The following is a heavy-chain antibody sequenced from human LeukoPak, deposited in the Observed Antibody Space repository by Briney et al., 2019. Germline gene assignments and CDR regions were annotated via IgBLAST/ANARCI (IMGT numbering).Heavy chain of an antibody. CDR1: GLTFSSYA. Sequence: RSLRLSCAASGLTFSSYAMHWVRQAPGKGLEWVAVISYDGSNKYYADSVKGRFTISRDNSKNTLYLQMNSLRAEDTAVYYCARDKSYYDFWSGYSAADYYGMDVWGQGTTVTVSS. J-gene: IGHJ6*02. CDR2: ISYDGSNK. CDR3: ARDKSYYDFWSGYSAADYYGMDV. D-gene: IGHD3-3*01. V-gene: IGHV3-30-3*01.